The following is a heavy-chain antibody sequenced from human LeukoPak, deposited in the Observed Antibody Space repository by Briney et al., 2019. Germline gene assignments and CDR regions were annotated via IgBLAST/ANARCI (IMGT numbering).Heavy chain of an antibody. D-gene: IGHD2-8*02. CDR3: ARDSYLSRGTGGSLDY. CDR1: GFTFSNYG. J-gene: IGHJ4*02. CDR2: ISYDGRDI. Sequence: PGRSLRLSCAASGFTFSNYGLHWVRQAPGEGLEWVSLISYDGRDIQYTHSVKGRFTISRDNSKNTLYLQMNSLRTEDTAVYYCARDSYLSRGTGGSLDYWGQGTLLTVSS. V-gene: IGHV3-30*04.